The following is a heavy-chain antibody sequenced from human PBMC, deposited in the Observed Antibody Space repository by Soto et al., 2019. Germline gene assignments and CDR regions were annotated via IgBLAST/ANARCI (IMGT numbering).Heavy chain of an antibody. CDR3: ARHSMRPFGGVIVFDY. J-gene: IGHJ4*02. Sequence: SETLSLTCTVSGGSISSSSYYWGWIRQPPGKGLEWIGSIYYSGSTYYNPSLKSRVTISVDTSKNQFSLKLSSVTAADTAVYYCARHSMRPFGGVIVFDYWGQGTLVTVSS. D-gene: IGHD3-16*02. CDR1: GGSISSSSYY. CDR2: IYYSGST. V-gene: IGHV4-39*01.